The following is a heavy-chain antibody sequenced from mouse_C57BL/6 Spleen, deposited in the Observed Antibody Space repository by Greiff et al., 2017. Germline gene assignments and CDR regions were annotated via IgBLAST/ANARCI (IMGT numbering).Heavy chain of an antibody. D-gene: IGHD2-1*01. J-gene: IGHJ2*01. CDR3: ARYYGNYFDY. CDR1: VSTFTSYW. CDR2: MDPADSET. V-gene: IGHV1-52*01. Sequence: VQLQQPGSELGRPGSSVKLSCKAFVSTFTSYWMLWVKQRPIQGLEWIGNMDPADSETHYNQKFKDKATLTVDKPSSTAYMQLSSLTSEDSAVYYCARYYGNYFDYWGQGTTLTVSS.